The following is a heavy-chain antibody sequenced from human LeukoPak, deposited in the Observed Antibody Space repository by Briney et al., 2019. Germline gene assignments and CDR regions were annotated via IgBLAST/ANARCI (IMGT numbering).Heavy chain of an antibody. J-gene: IGHJ3*02. Sequence: SVKVSCKASGGSFTFTSHAISWVRQAPGQGLEWMGGIIPIYGSATYAQKFQGRVTITSDESTRTVYMEVSSLRPEDSAMHYCAGFFYDNSGAAFDIWGQGTMVTVSS. CDR1: GGSFTFTSHA. CDR3: AGFFYDNSGAAFDI. CDR2: IIPIYGSA. V-gene: IGHV1-69*13. D-gene: IGHD3-22*01.